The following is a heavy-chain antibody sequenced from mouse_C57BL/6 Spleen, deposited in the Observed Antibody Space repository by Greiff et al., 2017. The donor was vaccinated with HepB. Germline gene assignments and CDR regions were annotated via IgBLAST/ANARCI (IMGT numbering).Heavy chain of an antibody. CDR3: ARLAGNYVGYFDY. J-gene: IGHJ2*01. D-gene: IGHD2-1*01. Sequence: QVQLQQPGAELVRPGSSVKLSCKASGYTFTSYWMHWVKQRPIQGLEWIGNIDPSDSETHYNQKFKDKATLTVDKSSSTAYMQLSSLTSEDSAVYYCARLAGNYVGYFDYWGQGTTLTVSS. V-gene: IGHV1-52*01. CDR1: GYTFTSYW. CDR2: IDPSDSET.